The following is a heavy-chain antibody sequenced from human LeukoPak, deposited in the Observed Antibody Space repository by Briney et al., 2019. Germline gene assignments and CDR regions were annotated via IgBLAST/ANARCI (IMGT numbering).Heavy chain of an antibody. CDR1: GFTFSTDA. CDR2: ISGSGGST. V-gene: IGHV3-23*01. D-gene: IGHD1-7*01. Sequence: PRGSLRLSCAVSGFTFSTDAMAWVRQAPGKGLEWVSGISGSGGSTYYADSVKGRFTISRDNYKNTLYLQMNSLRAEDMAVYYCAKDKYNWNYGEFDYWGQGTLVTVSS. CDR3: AKDKYNWNYGEFDY. J-gene: IGHJ4*02.